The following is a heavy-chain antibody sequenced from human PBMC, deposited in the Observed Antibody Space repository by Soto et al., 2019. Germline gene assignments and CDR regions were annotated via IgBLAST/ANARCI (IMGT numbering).Heavy chain of an antibody. Sequence: VQLQQWGAGRLKPSETLSLTCGVYGGSFSGYYWTWIRQPPGKGLEWIGEINHSGVTTYNPSLASRVTISVDTSKDQIALRLRSMTAAAAAVSYCARGGFHGGNYYIFDYWCQGTLVTVSS. J-gene: IGHJ4*02. CDR2: INHSGVT. D-gene: IGHD2-15*01. V-gene: IGHV4-34*02. CDR1: GGSFSGYY. CDR3: ARGGFHGGNYYIFDY.